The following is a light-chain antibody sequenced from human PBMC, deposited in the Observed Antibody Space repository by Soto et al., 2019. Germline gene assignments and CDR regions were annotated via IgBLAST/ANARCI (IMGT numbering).Light chain of an antibody. Sequence: QSVLTQPASVSGSPGQSIVISCTGSSSDVGGYDYVSWYQQHPGKAPQLVIYHVSNRPSGISNRVSGSKSGSTASLTISGLQAEDEADYYCRAYTGSGTFVFGTGTKVTVL. CDR3: RAYTGSGTFV. J-gene: IGLJ1*01. CDR1: SSDVGGYDY. CDR2: HVS. V-gene: IGLV2-14*01.